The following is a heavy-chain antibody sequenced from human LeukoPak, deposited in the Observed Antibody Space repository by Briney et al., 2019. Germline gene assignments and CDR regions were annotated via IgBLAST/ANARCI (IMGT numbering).Heavy chain of an antibody. Sequence: GGSLRLSCAASGFTFSSYAMHWVRQAPGKGLEWVAVISYDGSNKYYADSVKGRFTISRDNAKNSLYLQMNSLRAEDTAVYYCAREGIAAAPDWGQGTLVTVSS. CDR1: GFTFSSYA. CDR2: ISYDGSNK. D-gene: IGHD6-13*01. CDR3: AREGIAAAPD. V-gene: IGHV3-30-3*01. J-gene: IGHJ4*02.